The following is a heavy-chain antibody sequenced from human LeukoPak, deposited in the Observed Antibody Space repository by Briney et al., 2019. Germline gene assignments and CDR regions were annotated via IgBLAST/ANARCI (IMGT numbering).Heavy chain of an antibody. CDR3: AKDGDRYCSGGSCYCDY. CDR1: GFTFSSYA. J-gene: IGHJ4*02. V-gene: IGHV3-23*01. Sequence: GGSLRLSCAASGFTFSSYAMSWVRQAPGKGLEWVSAISGSGGSTYYADSVKGRFTISRDNSKNTLYLQMNSLRAEDTAVYYYAKDGDRYCSGGSCYCDYWGQGTLVTVSS. CDR2: ISGSGGST. D-gene: IGHD2-15*01.